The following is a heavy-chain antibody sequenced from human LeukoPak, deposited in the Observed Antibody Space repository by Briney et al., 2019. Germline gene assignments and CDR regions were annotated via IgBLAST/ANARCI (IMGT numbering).Heavy chain of an antibody. CDR1: GGTFSSYA. D-gene: IGHD3-22*01. CDR2: IIPIFGTA. J-gene: IGHJ5*02. Sequence: SVKVSFKASGGTFSSYAISWVRQAPGQGLEWMGGIIPIFGTASYAQKFQGRVTMTRDMSTSTVYMELSSLRSEDTAVYYCARDRDPITMISFDPWGQGTLVTVSS. CDR3: ARDRDPITMISFDP. V-gene: IGHV1-69*05.